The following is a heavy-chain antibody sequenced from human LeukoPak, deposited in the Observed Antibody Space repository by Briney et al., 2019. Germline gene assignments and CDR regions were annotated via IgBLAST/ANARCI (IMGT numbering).Heavy chain of an antibody. J-gene: IGHJ5*02. CDR1: GFSLSNARMG. D-gene: IGHD6-6*01. Sequence: SGPVLLKPTETLTLTCTVSGFSLSNARMGVSWIRQPPGKALEWLTHIFSNDEKSYSTSLKSRLTISNDTSRSQVVLNMTNMDTVDTATYYCARIQGYSTSSNWFDPWGQGTLVTVSS. V-gene: IGHV2-26*01. CDR2: IFSNDEK. CDR3: ARIQGYSTSSNWFDP.